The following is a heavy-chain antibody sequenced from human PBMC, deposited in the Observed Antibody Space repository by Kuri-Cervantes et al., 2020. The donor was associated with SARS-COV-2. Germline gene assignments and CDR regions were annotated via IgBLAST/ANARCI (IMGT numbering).Heavy chain of an antibody. CDR2: ISGTGGST. V-gene: IGHV3-23*01. D-gene: IGHD2-8*02. J-gene: IGHJ6*02. CDR1: GFTFSSYA. CDR3: AKGHCIGGLCWPRYGVDV. Sequence: GGSLRLSCAASGFTFSSYAMSWVRQAPGKGLEWASAISGTGGSTYYADSVKGRFTISRDNSKNTLYLHMKSLRDEDTAVYYCAKGHCIGGLCWPRYGVDVWGQGTTVTVSS.